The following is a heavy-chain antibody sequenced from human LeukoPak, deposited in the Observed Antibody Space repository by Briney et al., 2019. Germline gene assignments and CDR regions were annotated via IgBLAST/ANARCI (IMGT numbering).Heavy chain of an antibody. J-gene: IGHJ4*02. V-gene: IGHV3-53*01. D-gene: IGHD1-26*01. Sequence: GGSLRLSCAASGFTVSSNYMSWVRQAPGKGLEWVSVIYSGGNAHYADSVTGRFTISRDNSKNTLYLQMNSLRAEDTAVYYCARVGEGAAKDWGQGTLVTVSS. CDR2: IYSGGNA. CDR1: GFTVSSNY. CDR3: ARVGEGAAKD.